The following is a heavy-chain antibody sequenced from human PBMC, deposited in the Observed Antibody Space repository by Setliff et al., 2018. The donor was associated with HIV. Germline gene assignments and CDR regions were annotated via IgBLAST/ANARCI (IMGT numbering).Heavy chain of an antibody. D-gene: IGHD3-22*01. CDR2: IYTSGSA. Sequence: PSETLSLTCTVSGGSIRNYYWSWIRQPAGKGLEWIGRIYTSGSAKYNPSLKSRVTMSVDTSKNQFSLKLSSVTAADTAVYYCARVVNHYDSSGYFGGYYYYMDVWGKGTTVTVS. CDR1: GGSIRNYY. CDR3: ARVVNHYDSSGYFGGYYYYMDV. V-gene: IGHV4-4*07. J-gene: IGHJ6*03.